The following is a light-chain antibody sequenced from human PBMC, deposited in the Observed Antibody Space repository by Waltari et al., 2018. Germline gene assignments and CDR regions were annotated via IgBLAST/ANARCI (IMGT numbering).Light chain of an antibody. J-gene: IGLJ2*01. CDR3: AAWDVSGVV. Sequence: QSVLTQPPSASGTPGQRVTISCSGSSSNIGSNSVNWYQQFPGTAPKLLIYINKQRASGVPDRFSGSKSGTSASLAISGLQSEDEADYYCAAWDVSGVVFGGGTKVTVL. CDR1: SSNIGSNS. V-gene: IGLV1-44*01. CDR2: INK.